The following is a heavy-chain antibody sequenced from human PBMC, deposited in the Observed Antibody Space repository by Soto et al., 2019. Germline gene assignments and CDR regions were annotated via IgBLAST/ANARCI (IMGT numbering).Heavy chain of an antibody. Sequence: QVQLQESGPALVKPSETLSLTCTVSGGSIRSYYWSWIRHPPRKGLEWIGYIYYSGSTNYNPSLKSRVTISVDTSKNQFSLKLSSVTAADTAVYYCARDAMGDGYSWGNWFDPWGQGTLVTFSS. CDR3: ARDAMGDGYSWGNWFDP. D-gene: IGHD3-16*01. CDR1: GGSIRSYY. J-gene: IGHJ5*02. CDR2: IYYSGST. V-gene: IGHV4-59*01.